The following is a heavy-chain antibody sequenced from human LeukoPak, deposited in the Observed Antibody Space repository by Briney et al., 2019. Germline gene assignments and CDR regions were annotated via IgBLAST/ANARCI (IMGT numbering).Heavy chain of an antibody. D-gene: IGHD2-2*01. CDR2: IYTSGST. Sequence: SETLSLTCTVSGGSISSYYWSWIRQPAGKGLEWIGRIYTSGSTNYNPSLKSRVTMSVDTSKNQFSLKLSSVTAADTAVYYCARGPYQLLWGLDAFDIWGQGTMVTVSS. CDR1: GGSISSYY. J-gene: IGHJ3*02. CDR3: ARGPYQLLWGLDAFDI. V-gene: IGHV4-4*07.